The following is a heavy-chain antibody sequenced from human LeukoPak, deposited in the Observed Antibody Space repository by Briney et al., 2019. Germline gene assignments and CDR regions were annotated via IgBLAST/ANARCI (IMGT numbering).Heavy chain of an antibody. CDR1: GGSISSSSYY. V-gene: IGHV4-61*05. Sequence: SETLSLTCTVSGGSISSSSYYWGWIRQPPGKGLEWIGYIYYSGSTNYNPSLKSRVTISVDTSKNQFSLKLSSVTAADTAVYHCAREHRSSSSTYYDYWGQGTLVTVSS. CDR3: AREHRSSSSTYYDY. D-gene: IGHD6-13*01. CDR2: IYYSGST. J-gene: IGHJ4*02.